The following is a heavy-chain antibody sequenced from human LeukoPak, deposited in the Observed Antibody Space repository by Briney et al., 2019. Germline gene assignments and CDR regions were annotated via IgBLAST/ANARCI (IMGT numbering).Heavy chain of an antibody. CDR3: ARDRAGGGI. V-gene: IGHV3-48*03. D-gene: IGHD1-14*01. J-gene: IGHJ3*02. CDR1: GFTFSFYE. CDR2: ISSGGDTI. Sequence: GGSLRLSCAASGFTFSFYEMNWFRQAPGKGLECLSYISSGGDTIFYADSVKGRFTISRDNAKNSLFLQMNSLRAEDTAVYYCARDRAGGGIWAQGTLVTVSS.